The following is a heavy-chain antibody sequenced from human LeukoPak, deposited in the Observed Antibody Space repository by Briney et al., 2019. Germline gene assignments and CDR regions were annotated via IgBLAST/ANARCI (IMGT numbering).Heavy chain of an antibody. V-gene: IGHV4-39*02. D-gene: IGHD6-13*01. CDR1: GASISSSYDY. CDR3: ARRRAGIAGPFDY. CDR2: VFYSGTT. J-gene: IGHJ4*02. Sequence: SETLSLTCAVSGASISSSYDYWGWIRQPPGKGLEWIGNVFYSGTTYINPSLKSRVTISVDTSKNHFSLKMTSVTAADTAVFFCARRRAGIAGPFDYWGPGILVVVSS.